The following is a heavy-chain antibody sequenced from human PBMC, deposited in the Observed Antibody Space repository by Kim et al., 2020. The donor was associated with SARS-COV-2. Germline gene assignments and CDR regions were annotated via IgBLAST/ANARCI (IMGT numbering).Heavy chain of an antibody. V-gene: IGHV3-21*01. J-gene: IGHJ6*03. CDR3: ARDGQFLEWLSPWDYYYYMED. CDR1: GFTFSSYS. CDR2: ISSSSSCI. Sequence: GGSLRLSCAASGFTFSSYSMNWVRQAPGKGLEWVSSISSSSSCIYYADSVKGRFTISRDNAKNSLYLQMNSLRAEDTAVYYCARDGQFLEWLSPWDYYYYMEDWGQGTTVNVSS. D-gene: IGHD3-3*01.